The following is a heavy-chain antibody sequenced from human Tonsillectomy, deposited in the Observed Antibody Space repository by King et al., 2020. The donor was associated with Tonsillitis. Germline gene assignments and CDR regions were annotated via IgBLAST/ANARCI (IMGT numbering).Heavy chain of an antibody. CDR1: EVIFSTYW. CDR2: ISPDGSEK. D-gene: IGHD1-14*01. Sequence: VQLVESGGGLVQPGGSLRLSCAASEVIFSTYWMTWVRQGPGMGLQCVADISPDGSEKYYVDSVKGRFSVSRDNAKNLLYLQMSDLRAEDTAVYYFTADLTWRTGDYWGQGALVTVSS. V-gene: IGHV3-7*01. J-gene: IGHJ4*02. CDR3: TADLTWRTGDY.